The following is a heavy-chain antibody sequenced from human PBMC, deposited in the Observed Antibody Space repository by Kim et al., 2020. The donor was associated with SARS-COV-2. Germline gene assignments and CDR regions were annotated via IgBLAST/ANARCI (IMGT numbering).Heavy chain of an antibody. J-gene: IGHJ6*02. Sequence: KFQGRVTMTRETSISTAYMELSRLRSDDTAVYYCARSEVVPAKYGMDVWGQGTTVTVSS. D-gene: IGHD2-2*01. V-gene: IGHV1-2*02. CDR3: ARSEVVPAKYGMDV.